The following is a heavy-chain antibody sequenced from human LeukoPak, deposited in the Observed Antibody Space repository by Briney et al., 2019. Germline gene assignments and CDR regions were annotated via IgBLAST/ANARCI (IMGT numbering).Heavy chain of an antibody. J-gene: IGHJ3*02. CDR3: AKGEGFGELYRAFDI. V-gene: IGHV3-30*04. CDR2: ISYDGSNK. Sequence: GRSLRLSCAASGFTFSSYAMHWVRQAPGKGLELVSVISYDGSNKYYADSVKGRFTISRDNSKNTLYLQMNSLRAEDTAVYYCAKGEGFGELYRAFDIWGQGTMVTVSS. D-gene: IGHD3-10*01. CDR1: GFTFSSYA.